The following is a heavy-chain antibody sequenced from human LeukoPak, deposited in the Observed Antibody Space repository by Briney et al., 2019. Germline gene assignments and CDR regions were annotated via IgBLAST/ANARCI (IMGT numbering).Heavy chain of an antibody. CDR3: ARDSADISV. V-gene: IGHV3-74*01. J-gene: IGHJ6*04. D-gene: IGHD5-12*01. Sequence: GGSLRLSCAASGVTFSTYWMHWVRQGPGKGLVWVSRTNPDGSSTSYADSVKGRFTISSDNAKNTVDVQMNSLRAEDTAVYYCARDSADISVWGKGATVTVSS. CDR1: GVTFSTYW. CDR2: TNPDGSST.